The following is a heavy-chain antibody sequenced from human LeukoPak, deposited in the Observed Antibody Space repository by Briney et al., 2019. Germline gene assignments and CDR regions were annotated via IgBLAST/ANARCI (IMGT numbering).Heavy chain of an antibody. V-gene: IGHV3-11*04. CDR1: GFTFSDYY. J-gene: IGHJ4*02. CDR3: ARDLTNGWHYFDY. Sequence: GGSLRLSCAASGFTFSDYYMSWIRQAPGKGLEWVSYISSSGSTIYYADSVKSRFTISRDNSKNTLYLEMGSLRAEDMAVYYCARDLTNGWHYFDYWGQGTLVTVSS. CDR2: ISSSGSTI. D-gene: IGHD6-19*01.